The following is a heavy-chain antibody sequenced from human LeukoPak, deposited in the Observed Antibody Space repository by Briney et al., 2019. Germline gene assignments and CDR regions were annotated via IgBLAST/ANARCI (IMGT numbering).Heavy chain of an antibody. V-gene: IGHV3-74*01. D-gene: IGHD4-17*01. J-gene: IGHJ4*02. Sequence: GGSLRLSCAASGFTFSSYWMHWVRQAPGKGLVWVSRINSDGSSTSYADSVKGRFTISRDNAKNTLYLQMNSLRAEDTAVYHCARDPRGYGDYVGFDYWGQGTLVTVSS. CDR2: INSDGSST. CDR1: GFTFSSYW. CDR3: ARDPRGYGDYVGFDY.